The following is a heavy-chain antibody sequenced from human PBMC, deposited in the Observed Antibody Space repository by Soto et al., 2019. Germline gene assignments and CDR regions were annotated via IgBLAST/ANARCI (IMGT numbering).Heavy chain of an antibody. V-gene: IGHV3-23*01. CDR2: LSDIFISI. J-gene: IGHJ6*01. D-gene: IGHD6-13*01. CDR3: AKVINSWSAGFFDL. CDR1: GLILSTHT. Sequence: SLRVCCTASGLILSTHTMTLVRQAPVNGLEFVSGLSDIFISIYYADSVKDRLTISRYNSKNTLYLQIHTLRAYCTALYYFAKVINSWSAGFFDLWGQGT.